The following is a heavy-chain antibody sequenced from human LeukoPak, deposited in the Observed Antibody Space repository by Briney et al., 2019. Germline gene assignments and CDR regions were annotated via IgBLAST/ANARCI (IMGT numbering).Heavy chain of an antibody. J-gene: IGHJ4*02. V-gene: IGHV4-4*07. CDR1: GGSTNTYY. Sequence: PSETLSLTCTVSGGSTNTYYWSWIRQSAGKGLEWIGRIYTTGTTVYNPSLKSRVTISVDKPRKQFSLRLTSVTAADTAVYYCATNVGHNGQYYPLDWGQGILVAVSS. CDR2: IYTTGTT. CDR3: ATNVGHNGQYYPLD. D-gene: IGHD2/OR15-2a*01.